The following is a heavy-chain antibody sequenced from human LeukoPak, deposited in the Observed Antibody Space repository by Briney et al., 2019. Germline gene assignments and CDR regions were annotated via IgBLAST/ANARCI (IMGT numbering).Heavy chain of an antibody. CDR2: IWYDGSNK. V-gene: IGHV3-33*01. D-gene: IGHD3-22*01. Sequence: GGSLRLSCAASGFIFSNYGMHWVRQAPGKGLEWVALIWYDGSNKYYTDSVKGRLTISRDNSKDTLFLQMNSLRAEDTAVYYCARVAGYYDSSGYSVDYWGQGTLVTVSS. CDR1: GFIFSNYG. J-gene: IGHJ4*02. CDR3: ARVAGYYDSSGYSVDY.